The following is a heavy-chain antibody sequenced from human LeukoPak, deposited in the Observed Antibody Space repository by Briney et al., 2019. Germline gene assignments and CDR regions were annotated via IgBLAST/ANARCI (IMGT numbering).Heavy chain of an antibody. J-gene: IGHJ5*02. CDR2: ISAYNGNT. V-gene: IGHV1-18*01. D-gene: IGHD3-10*01. CDR3: ARGPPHYYGSGSLFDP. CDR1: GYTFTSYG. Sequence: ASVKVSCKASGYTFTSYGVSCVRQAPGQGLEWMGWISAYNGNTNYAQKLQGRVTMTTDTSTSTAYMELRSLRSDDTAVYYCARGPPHYYGSGSLFDPWGQGTLVTVSS.